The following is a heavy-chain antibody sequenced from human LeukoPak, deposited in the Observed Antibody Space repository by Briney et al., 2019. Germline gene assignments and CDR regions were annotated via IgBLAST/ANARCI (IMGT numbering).Heavy chain of an antibody. CDR2: IKQDGSEK. V-gene: IGHV3-7*01. D-gene: IGHD4-17*01. CDR1: GFTFSSYW. CDR3: AKDPIYGDLDNYYYYYYMDV. J-gene: IGHJ6*03. Sequence: GGSLRLSCAASGFTFSSYWMSWVRQAPGKGLEWVANIKQDGSEKYYVDSVKGRFTISRDNAKNTLYLQMNSLRAEDTAVYYCAKDPIYGDLDNYYYYYYMDVWGKGTTVTIS.